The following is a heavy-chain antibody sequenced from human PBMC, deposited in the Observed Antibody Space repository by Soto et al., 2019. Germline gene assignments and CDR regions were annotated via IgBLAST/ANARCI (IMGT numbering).Heavy chain of an antibody. J-gene: IGHJ4*02. V-gene: IGHV4-59*01. Sequence: QVQLQESGPGLVKPSETLSLSCSVSGGSINNYYWTWIRQPPGKELEWIGYIYYRGDTNYNPSLKSRVTKSVDTYKNQFSLKLRSVTAADTAVYYCARVSRVSRYYFEYWGQGILVTVSS. CDR3: ARVSRVSRYYFEY. CDR2: IYYRGDT. CDR1: GGSINNYY.